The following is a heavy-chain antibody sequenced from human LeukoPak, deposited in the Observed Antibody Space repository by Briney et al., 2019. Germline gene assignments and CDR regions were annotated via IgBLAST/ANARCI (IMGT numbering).Heavy chain of an antibody. Sequence: SETLSLTCTVSGGSISSGGYYWSWIRQPPGKGLEWIGYIYHSGSTYYNPSLKSRVTISVDRSKNQFSLKLSSVTAADTAVYYCARDNEYFDYWGQGTLVTVSS. CDR1: GGSISSGGYY. D-gene: IGHD1-1*01. CDR2: IYHSGST. V-gene: IGHV4-30-2*01. J-gene: IGHJ4*02. CDR3: ARDNEYFDY.